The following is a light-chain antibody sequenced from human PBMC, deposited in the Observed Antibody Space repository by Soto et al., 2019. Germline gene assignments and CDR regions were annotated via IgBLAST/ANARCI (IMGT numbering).Light chain of an antibody. CDR1: QSVSTW. J-gene: IGKJ4*01. Sequence: DIQMTQSPSTLSASLGDRVTITCRASQSVSTWLAWYQQKPGKAPKVLIYGVYNLKSGVPSRFSRSGSGTEFTLSISSVQHDDFATYYCQQYNSLHPISFGGGTRVEIK. CDR2: GVY. V-gene: IGKV1-5*01. CDR3: QQYNSLHPIS.